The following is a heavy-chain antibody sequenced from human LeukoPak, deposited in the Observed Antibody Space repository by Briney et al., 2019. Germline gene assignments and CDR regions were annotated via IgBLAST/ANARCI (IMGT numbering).Heavy chain of an antibody. CDR3: ARDRPGDSVVGATDR. Sequence: GGSLRLSCAASGFTFSNYGIHWVRQAPGKGLEWVAVISYDGNNKYYADSVKGRFTISRDNAKNTLYLQMNSLRVEDTAVYYCARDRPGDSVVGATDRWGQGTLVTVSS. D-gene: IGHD1-26*01. J-gene: IGHJ5*02. CDR1: GFTFSNYG. V-gene: IGHV3-30*03. CDR2: ISYDGNNK.